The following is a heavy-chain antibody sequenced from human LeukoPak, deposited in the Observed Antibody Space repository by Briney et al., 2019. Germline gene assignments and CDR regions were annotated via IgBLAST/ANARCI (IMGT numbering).Heavy chain of an antibody. Sequence: SETLSLTCAAYGGSFSGYYWSWIRQPPGKGLEWIGEINHSGSTNYNPSLKSRVTISVDTSKNQFSLKLSSVTAADTAVYYCARAQSYRVLRYFDWWHNNWFDPWGQGTLVTVSS. CDR3: ARAQSYRVLRYFDWWHNNWFDP. J-gene: IGHJ5*02. CDR1: GGSFSGYY. CDR2: INHSGST. D-gene: IGHD3-9*01. V-gene: IGHV4-34*01.